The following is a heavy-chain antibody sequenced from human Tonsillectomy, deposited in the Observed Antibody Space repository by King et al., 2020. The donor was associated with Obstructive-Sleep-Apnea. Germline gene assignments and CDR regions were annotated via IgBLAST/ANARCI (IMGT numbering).Heavy chain of an antibody. Sequence: LQLQESGPGLVKPSETLSLTCTVSGGSISSSSYYWGWIRQTPGTGLEWIGSIYNTGSTYYNPSLKSRVTISVDTSKNQFSLKLSSVTAADTAVYYCASFYDSSGYSGLYYYGMDVWGQGTTVTVS. CDR3: ASFYDSSGYSGLYYYGMDV. CDR1: GGSISSSSYY. J-gene: IGHJ6*02. CDR2: IYNTGST. D-gene: IGHD3-22*01. V-gene: IGHV4-39*07.